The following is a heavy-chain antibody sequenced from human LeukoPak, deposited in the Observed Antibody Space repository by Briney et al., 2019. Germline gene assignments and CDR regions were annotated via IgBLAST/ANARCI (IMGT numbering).Heavy chain of an antibody. CDR3: ARDGGFLDAFGFGDI. V-gene: IGHV4-38-2*02. D-gene: IGHD3/OR15-3a*01. CDR2: IYHSGST. J-gene: IGHJ3*02. Sequence: PSETLSLTCAVSGYSISSGYYWGWIRQPPGKGLEWIGSIYHSGSTYYNLSLKSRVTISVDTSKNQFSLKLSSVTAADTAVYYCARDGGFLDAFGFGDIWGHGTLVTVSS. CDR1: GYSISSGYY.